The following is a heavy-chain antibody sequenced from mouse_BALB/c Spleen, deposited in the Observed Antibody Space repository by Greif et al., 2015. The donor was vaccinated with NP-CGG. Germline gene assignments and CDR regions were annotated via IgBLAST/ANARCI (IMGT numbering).Heavy chain of an antibody. Sequence: EVQLQQSGAELVKPGASVKLSCTASGFNIKDTYMHWVKQRPEQGLEWIGRIDPANGNTKYDPKFQGKATITADTSSNTAYLQLSSLTSEDTAVYYCAPSAYLYAMDYWGQGTSVTVSS. J-gene: IGHJ4*01. D-gene: IGHD3-1*01. CDR1: GFNIKDTY. CDR3: APSAYLYAMDY. CDR2: IDPANGNT. V-gene: IGHV14-3*02.